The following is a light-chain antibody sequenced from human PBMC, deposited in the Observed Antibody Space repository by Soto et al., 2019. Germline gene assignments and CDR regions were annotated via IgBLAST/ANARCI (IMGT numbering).Light chain of an antibody. V-gene: IGKV1-39*01. J-gene: IGKJ1*01. CDR1: QSISSY. Sequence: DIPMTPSPSSLSASVGDRGTITFRASQSISSYLNWYQQKPGKAPKLLIYAASSLQSGVPSRFSGSGSGTDFTLTISSLQPEDFATYYCQQSYSTPAFGQGTKVDIK. CDR2: AAS. CDR3: QQSYSTPA.